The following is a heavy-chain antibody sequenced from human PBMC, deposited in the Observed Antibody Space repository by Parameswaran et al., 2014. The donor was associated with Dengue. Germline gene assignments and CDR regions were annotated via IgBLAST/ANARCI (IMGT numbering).Heavy chain of an antibody. D-gene: IGHD4-17*01. V-gene: IGHV4-31*02. CDR3: ARCPDYGDLIDY. J-gene: IGHJ4*02. Sequence: VRQAPGKGLEWIGYIYYSGSTYYNPSLKSRVTISVDTSKNQFSLKLSSVTAADTAVYYCARCPDYGDLIDYWGQGTLVTRLL. CDR2: IYYSGST.